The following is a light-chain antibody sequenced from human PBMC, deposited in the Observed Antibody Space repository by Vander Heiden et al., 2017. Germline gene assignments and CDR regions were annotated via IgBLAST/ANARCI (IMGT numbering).Light chain of an antibody. CDR1: SSDIGAYNY. Sequence: QSVTISRTGTSSDIGAYNYVSWYQQYAGKAPKLMIYEVNKRPSGVPDRFSGSKFGNTAYLTVSGLQAEDEADYYCSSFAGSRVFGGGTKLTVL. CDR2: EVN. CDR3: SSFAGSRV. V-gene: IGLV2-8*01. J-gene: IGLJ3*02.